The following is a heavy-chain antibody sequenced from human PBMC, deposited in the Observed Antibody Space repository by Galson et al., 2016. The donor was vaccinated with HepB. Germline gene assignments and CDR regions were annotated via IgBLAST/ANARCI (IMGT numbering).Heavy chain of an antibody. D-gene: IGHD4/OR15-4a*01. Sequence: SLRLSCAASGVTVGNNYMNWVRQAPGKGLEWVSLIYSIGTTNYADSVRGRFTISRDSSKNTLYLQMNSLRAEDTAVYYCSGAPPGGGAWGQGTLVTVSS. CDR2: IYSIGTT. J-gene: IGHJ4*02. CDR3: SGAPPGGGA. V-gene: IGHV3-66*01. CDR1: GVTVGNNY.